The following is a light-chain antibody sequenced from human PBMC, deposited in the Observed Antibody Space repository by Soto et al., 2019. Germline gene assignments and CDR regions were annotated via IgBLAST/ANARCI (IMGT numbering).Light chain of an antibody. Sequence: QSALSHPASVSWSPGHSITISCTGTSSDVGSYNLVSWYQQHPGKAPKLMIYEGSKRPSGISNSFSGSRSGNTASLTISGLQPDEEGDYFCVSYTDTDNIVFGTGTKVTVL. J-gene: IGLJ1*01. CDR1: SSDVGSYNL. CDR3: VSYTDTDNIV. V-gene: IGLV2-14*02. CDR2: EGS.